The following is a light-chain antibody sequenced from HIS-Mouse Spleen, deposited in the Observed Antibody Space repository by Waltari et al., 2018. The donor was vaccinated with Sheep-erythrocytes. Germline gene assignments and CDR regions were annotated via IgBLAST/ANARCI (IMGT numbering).Light chain of an antibody. CDR3: QSYDSSLSAVV. CDR1: SSNIGAGYD. V-gene: IGLV1-40*01. J-gene: IGLJ2*01. Sequence: QSVLTHPPSVSGAPGQMVTISCTGRSSNIGAGYDVPSYQQLPGTAPKLLIYGNSNRPSGVPDRFSGSKSGTSASLAITGLQAEDEADYYCQSYDSSLSAVVFGGGTKLTVL. CDR2: GNS.